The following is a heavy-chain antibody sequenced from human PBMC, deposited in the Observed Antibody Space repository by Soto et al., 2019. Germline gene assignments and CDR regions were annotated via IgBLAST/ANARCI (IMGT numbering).Heavy chain of an antibody. D-gene: IGHD4-17*01. CDR3: ARETTTVAPGDY. J-gene: IGHJ4*02. CDR1: GFTFSSYA. V-gene: IGHV3-30-3*01. Sequence: LRLSCAASGFTFSSYAMHWVRQAPGKGLEWVAVISYDGSNKYYADSVKGRFTISRDNSKNTLYLQMNSLRAEDTAVYYCARETTTVAPGDYWAQGTLVTVSS. CDR2: ISYDGSNK.